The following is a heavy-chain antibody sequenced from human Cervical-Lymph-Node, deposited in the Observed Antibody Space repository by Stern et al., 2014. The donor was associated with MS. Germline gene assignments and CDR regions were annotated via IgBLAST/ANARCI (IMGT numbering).Heavy chain of an antibody. CDR3: ARDPRSRTTVTS. CDR1: GGTISNDGYY. V-gene: IGHV4-31*03. J-gene: IGHJ5*02. CDR2: IYYSGVT. D-gene: IGHD4-17*01. Sequence: VKLEESGPGLVKPSQTLSLTCIVSGGTISNDGYYWSWIRQHPGKGLEWIGYIYYSGVTYYNPSLKSRVTISIDTSKNQFSLKLNSVTAADTAVYYCARDPRSRTTVTSWGQGTLVTVSS.